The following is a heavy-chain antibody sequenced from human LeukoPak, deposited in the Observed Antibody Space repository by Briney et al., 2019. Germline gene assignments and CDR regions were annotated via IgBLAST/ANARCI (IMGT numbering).Heavy chain of an antibody. D-gene: IGHD3-22*01. V-gene: IGHV1-8*02. CDR3: ARIMTLNYDSTGVRAIDI. Sequence: ASVKVSCKASGYTFTTYDINWVRQASGQGLEDMGWMNPNSGETGYAQRFEGRVTMTRDTSIRTAYMELSSLRSEDTAVYYCARIMTLNYDSTGVRAIDIWGQGTTVTVSS. J-gene: IGHJ3*02. CDR1: GYTFTTYD. CDR2: MNPNSGET.